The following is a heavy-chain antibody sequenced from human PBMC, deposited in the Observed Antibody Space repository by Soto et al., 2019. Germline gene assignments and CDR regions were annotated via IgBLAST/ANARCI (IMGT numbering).Heavy chain of an antibody. CDR2: ISSSSSYT. CDR3: ARDFRLVLSGMDV. Sequence: GGSLRLSCAASGFTFSDYYMSWIRQAPGKGLEWVSYISSSSSYTNYADSVKGRFTISRDNAKNSLYLQMNSLRAEDTAVYYCARDFRLVLSGMDVWGQGTKVTV. J-gene: IGHJ6*02. V-gene: IGHV3-11*05. D-gene: IGHD6-19*01. CDR1: GFTFSDYY.